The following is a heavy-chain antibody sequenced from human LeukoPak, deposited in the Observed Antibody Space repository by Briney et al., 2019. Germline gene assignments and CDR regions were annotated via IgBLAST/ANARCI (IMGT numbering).Heavy chain of an antibody. CDR3: AKGKIPAADYYFDY. D-gene: IGHD6-13*01. CDR1: GFTFSSYA. CDR2: ISGSGGST. V-gene: IGHV3-23*01. Sequence: GGSLRLSCAASGFTFSSYAMSWVRQAPGKGLEWVSAISGSGGSTYYADSMKGRFTVSRDNSKNTLYLQMNSLRAEDTAIYYCAKGKIPAADYYFDYWGQGTLVTVSS. J-gene: IGHJ4*02.